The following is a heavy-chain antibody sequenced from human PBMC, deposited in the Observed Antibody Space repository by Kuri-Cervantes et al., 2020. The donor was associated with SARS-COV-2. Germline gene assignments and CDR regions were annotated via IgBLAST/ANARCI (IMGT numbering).Heavy chain of an antibody. V-gene: IGHV3-49*03. J-gene: IGHJ6*02. CDR2: IRSKAYGGTT. Sequence: GESLKISCTASGFTFGDYAMSWFRQAPGKGLEWVGFIRSKAYGGTTEYAASVKGRFTISRDDSKSIAYLQMNSLKTEDTAVYYCANPTGHYYYGMDVWGQGTTVTVS. CDR3: ANPTGHYYYGMDV. CDR1: GFTFGDYA.